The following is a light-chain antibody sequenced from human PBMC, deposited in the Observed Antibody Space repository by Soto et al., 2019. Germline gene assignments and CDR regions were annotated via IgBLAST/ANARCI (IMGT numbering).Light chain of an antibody. J-gene: IGKJ4*01. CDR3: QQRPNWPLT. CDR1: QSISSH. CDR2: DAS. V-gene: IGKV3-11*01. Sequence: EIVLTQSPATLSLSPGERATLSCRASQSISSHLAWYQQKPGQAPRLLMYDASNRATGIPARFSGSESGTDFTLTISSLAPEDFAVYYCQQRPNWPLTFGGGTKVEIK.